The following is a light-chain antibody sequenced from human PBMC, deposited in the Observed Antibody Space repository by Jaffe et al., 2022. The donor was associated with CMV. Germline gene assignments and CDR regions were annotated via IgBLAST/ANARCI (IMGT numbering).Light chain of an antibody. CDR1: QSISSW. CDR3: QQYNSYSRT. J-gene: IGKJ1*01. CDR2: KAS. V-gene: IGKV1-5*03. Sequence: DIQMTQSPSTLSASVGDRVTITCRASQSISSWLAWYQQKPGKAPKLLIYKASSLERGVPLRFSGSGSGTEFTLTISSLQPDDFATYYCQQYNSYSRTFGQGTKVEIK.